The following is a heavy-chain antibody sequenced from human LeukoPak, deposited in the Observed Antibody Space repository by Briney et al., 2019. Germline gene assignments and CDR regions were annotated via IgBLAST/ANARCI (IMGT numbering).Heavy chain of an antibody. Sequence: ASVKVSCKTSGGTFSSYAISWVRQAPGQGLEWMGWISAYNGNTNYAQKLQGRVTMTTDTSTSTAYMELRSLRSDDTAVYYCARFPAVGYPMYSSSSRYFDYWGQGTLVTVSS. D-gene: IGHD6-13*01. CDR1: GGTFSSYA. V-gene: IGHV1-18*01. J-gene: IGHJ4*02. CDR2: ISAYNGNT. CDR3: ARFPAVGYPMYSSSSRYFDY.